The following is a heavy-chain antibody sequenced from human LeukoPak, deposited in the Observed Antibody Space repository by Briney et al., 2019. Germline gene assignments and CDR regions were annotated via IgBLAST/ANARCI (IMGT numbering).Heavy chain of an antibody. V-gene: IGHV4-59*01. Sequence: SETLSLTCTVSGDSITDDYWSWIRQPPGKGLEWIGYIYYSGRTTYNPSLKSPVSLSIDTSKNQFSLELSSVTAADTAVYYCARAVDSSGYYLDYFDYWGQGTLVTVSS. D-gene: IGHD3-22*01. J-gene: IGHJ4*02. CDR1: GDSITDDY. CDR2: IYYSGRT. CDR3: ARAVDSSGYYLDYFDY.